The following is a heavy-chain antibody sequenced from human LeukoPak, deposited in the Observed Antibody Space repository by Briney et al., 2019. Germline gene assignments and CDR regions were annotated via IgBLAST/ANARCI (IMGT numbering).Heavy chain of an antibody. Sequence: PGGSLRLSCAASGFTFSSYSMNWVRQAPGKGLEWVSYISSSSSTIYYADSVKGRFTISRDNSKNTLYLQMNSLRAEDTAVYYCARLKSERDAFDIWGQGTMVTVSS. J-gene: IGHJ3*02. CDR1: GFTFSSYS. V-gene: IGHV3-48*01. CDR2: ISSSSSTI. D-gene: IGHD5-24*01. CDR3: ARLKSERDAFDI.